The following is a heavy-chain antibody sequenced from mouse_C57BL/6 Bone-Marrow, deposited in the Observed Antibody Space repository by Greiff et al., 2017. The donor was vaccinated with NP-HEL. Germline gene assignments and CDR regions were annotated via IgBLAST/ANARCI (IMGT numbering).Heavy chain of an antibody. J-gene: IGHJ3*01. CDR3: VRHRGYGYDGAS. CDR2: IRSKSNNYAT. D-gene: IGHD2-2*01. Sequence: EVKWVESGGGLVQPKGSLKLSCAASGFSFNTYAMNWVRQAPGKGLEWVARIRSKSNNYATYYADSVKDRFTISRDDSESMLYLQMNNLKTEDTAMYYCVRHRGYGYDGASWGQGTLVTVSA. CDR1: GFSFNTYA. V-gene: IGHV10-1*01.